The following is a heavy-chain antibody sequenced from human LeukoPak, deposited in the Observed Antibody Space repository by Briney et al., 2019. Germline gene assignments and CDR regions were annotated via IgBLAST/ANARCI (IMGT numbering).Heavy chain of an antibody. CDR3: ARDVAGAGSY. CDR1: GYPFSRYW. CDR2: IDEDGWTT. Sequence: GSLRLSCAGSGYPFSRYWMHWVRPAPGKGLVWVSRIDEDGWTTDYADPVKGRFTISRDNVQNTLYLQMNSLRAEDTAVYYCARDVAGAGSYWGQGTLVTVSS. V-gene: IGHV3-74*01. D-gene: IGHD3-10*01. J-gene: IGHJ4*02.